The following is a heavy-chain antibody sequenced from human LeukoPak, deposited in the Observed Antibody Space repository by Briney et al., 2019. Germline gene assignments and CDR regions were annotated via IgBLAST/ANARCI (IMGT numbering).Heavy chain of an antibody. V-gene: IGHV3-23*01. D-gene: IGHD3-10*01. CDR2: ISGSNGTT. J-gene: IGHJ4*02. CDR3: AKGKFNYYGSGSYGLDY. Sequence: GGSLRLSCAASGFSFSTHAMSWVRQAPGKGLEWVSAISGSNGTTYYADSVKGRFTISRDNSKNTLYLQMNSLRAEDTAVYYCAKGKFNYYGSGSYGLDYWGQGTLVTVSS. CDR1: GFSFSTHA.